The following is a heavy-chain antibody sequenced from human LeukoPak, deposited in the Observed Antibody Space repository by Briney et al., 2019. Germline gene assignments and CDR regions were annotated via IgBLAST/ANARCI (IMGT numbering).Heavy chain of an antibody. Sequence: PSETLSLTCSVSGASISRGGYSWNWIRHHPQKGLEWIGYIYYNGTTYYNPSLESRVSISIDTSKNQFSLKLRSVTAADTAVYSCARGHCSSSSCSTVQMNPFDYWGLGTLVTVPS. CDR2: IYYNGTT. CDR1: GASISRGGYS. J-gene: IGHJ4*02. CDR3: ARGHCSSSSCSTVQMNPFDY. D-gene: IGHD2-2*01. V-gene: IGHV4-31*03.